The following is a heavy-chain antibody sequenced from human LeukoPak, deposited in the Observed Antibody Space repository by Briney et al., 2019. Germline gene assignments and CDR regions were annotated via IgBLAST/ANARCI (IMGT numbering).Heavy chain of an antibody. J-gene: IGHJ4*02. CDR2: ISYDGSNK. Sequence: GGSLRLSCAASGFTFSSYAMHWVRQAPGKGLEWVAVISYDGSNKYYADSVKGRFTISRDNSKNTLYLQMNSLRAEDTAVYYCAREHLGVAAADYWGQGTLVTVSS. CDR3: AREHLGVAAADY. V-gene: IGHV3-30*04. D-gene: IGHD6-19*01. CDR1: GFTFSSYA.